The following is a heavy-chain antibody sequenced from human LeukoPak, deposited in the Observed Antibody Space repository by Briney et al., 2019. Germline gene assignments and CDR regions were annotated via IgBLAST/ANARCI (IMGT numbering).Heavy chain of an antibody. J-gene: IGHJ3*02. CDR3: AREKRWLQFSGAFDI. CDR1: GFPFSTYW. D-gene: IGHD5-24*01. Sequence: GGSLRLSCAASGFPFSTYWMSWVRQAPGKGLEWVANIKEDGSEKYYVDSVKGRFTISRDNAKNSLYLQMNSLRAEDTAVYYCAREKRWLQFSGAFDIWGQGTMVTVSS. V-gene: IGHV3-7*01. CDR2: IKEDGSEK.